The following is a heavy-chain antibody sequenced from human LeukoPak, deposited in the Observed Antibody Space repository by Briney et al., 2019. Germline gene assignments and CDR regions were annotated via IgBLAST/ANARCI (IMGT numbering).Heavy chain of an antibody. J-gene: IGHJ4*02. CDR2: IYYSGST. D-gene: IGHD1-7*01. V-gene: IGHV4-39*01. CDR1: GGSISSSSYY. Sequence: PSETLSLTCTVSGGSISSSSYYWGWIRQPPGKGLEWIGSIYYSGSTYYNPSLKSRVTISVDTSKNQFSLKLSSVTAADTAVCYCARHPYNWNLYFDYWGQGTLVTVSS. CDR3: ARHPYNWNLYFDY.